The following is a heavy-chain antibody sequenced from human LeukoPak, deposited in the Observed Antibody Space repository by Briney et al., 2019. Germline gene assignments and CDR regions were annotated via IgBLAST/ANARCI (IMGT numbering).Heavy chain of an antibody. CDR1: GGCISSCGYY. D-gene: IGHD2-21*02. CDR3: ARTVVTATQYYFDY. V-gene: IGHV4-31*03. Sequence: SQTLSLTCTVSGGCISSCGYYWSWIRQHPGKGLEWIGYIYYSGSTYYNPSLKSRVTISVDTSKNQFSLKLSSVTAADTAVYYCARTVVTATQYYFDYWGQGTLVTVSS. CDR2: IYYSGST. J-gene: IGHJ4*02.